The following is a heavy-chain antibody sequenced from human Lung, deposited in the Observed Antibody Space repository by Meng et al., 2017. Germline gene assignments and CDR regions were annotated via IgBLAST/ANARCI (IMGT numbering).Heavy chain of an antibody. CDR1: GGSFNSFQ. D-gene: IGHD2-15*01. CDR2: INPNGGSR. CDR3: SYCSGGSCFSAYALDV. Sequence: GQLVQSGAEVKKPGASVKVSCKAPGGSFNSFQLHWVRHAPGQGLEWMGLINPNGGSRRYAQKFQGRVTMTSDTSTSTVYMELSSLRSEDTAMYYCSYCSGGSCFSAYALDVWGQGTVVTVSS. J-gene: IGHJ3*01. V-gene: IGHV1-46*02.